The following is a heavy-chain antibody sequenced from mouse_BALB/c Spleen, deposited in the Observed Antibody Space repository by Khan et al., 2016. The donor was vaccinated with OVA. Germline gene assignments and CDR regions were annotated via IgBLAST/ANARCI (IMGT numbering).Heavy chain of an antibody. CDR2: INTYTGEP. V-gene: IGHV9-3-1*01. D-gene: IGHD3-1*01. CDR1: GYTFTNNG. J-gene: IGHJ4*01. CDR3: ARVGYSGTMDY. Sequence: QIQLVQSGPELKKPGETVKISCKASGYTFTNNGMNWVKQAPGKGLKWMGWINTYTGEPTYAYDFKGRFAFSLETSTSPAFLQINNLKNEATATYFCARVGYSGTMDYWGQGTSVTVSS.